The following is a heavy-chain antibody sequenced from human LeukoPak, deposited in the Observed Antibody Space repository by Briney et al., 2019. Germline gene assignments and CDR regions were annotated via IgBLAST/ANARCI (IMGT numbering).Heavy chain of an antibody. J-gene: IGHJ4*02. CDR3: ARGGGPVGATGPFDY. D-gene: IGHD1-26*01. V-gene: IGHV4-59*01. CDR2: IYYSGST. Sequence: PSETLSLTCTVSGGSISSYYWSWIRQPPGKGLEWIGYIYYSGSTNYNPSLKSRVTISVDTSKNQFSLKLSSVTAAATAVYYCARGGGPVGATGPFDYWGQGTLVTVSS. CDR1: GGSISSYY.